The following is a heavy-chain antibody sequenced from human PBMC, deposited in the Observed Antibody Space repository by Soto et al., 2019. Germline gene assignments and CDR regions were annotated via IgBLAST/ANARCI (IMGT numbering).Heavy chain of an antibody. Sequence: GGSLRLSCAACGFTFSRYSMNWVRQAPGKGLEWVSYISSSSSTIYYADSVKGRFTISRDNAKNSPYLQMNSLRAEDTAVYYCARANYYGSPGDFDYWGQGTLVTVSS. CDR1: GFTFSRYS. CDR2: ISSSSSTI. J-gene: IGHJ4*02. D-gene: IGHD3-10*01. V-gene: IGHV3-48*01. CDR3: ARANYYGSPGDFDY.